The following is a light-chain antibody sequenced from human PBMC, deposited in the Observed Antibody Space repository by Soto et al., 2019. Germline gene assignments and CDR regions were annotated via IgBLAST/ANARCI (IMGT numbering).Light chain of an antibody. CDR3: GSWDSSLSAYV. CDR2: DDD. CDR1: SSNLGGNS. V-gene: IGLV1-51*01. J-gene: IGLJ1*01. Sequence: QSVLAQPPSMSLAPGQKVTFSCSGSSSNLGGNSLSWYQQLPGTAPKLRIYDDDKRPSGIPDRFSGSKSGTSATLGITGFQTGDEAAYYCGSWDSSLSAYVFATGTKVTVL.